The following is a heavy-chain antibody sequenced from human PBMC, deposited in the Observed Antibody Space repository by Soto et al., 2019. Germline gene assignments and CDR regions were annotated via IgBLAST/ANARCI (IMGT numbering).Heavy chain of an antibody. CDR1: GFTFSNAW. CDR2: IKSKTDGGTT. J-gene: IGHJ4*02. D-gene: IGHD1-1*01. Sequence: EVQLVESGGGLVKPGGSLRLSCAASGFTFSNAWMSWVRQAPGKGLEWVGRIKSKTDGGTTDYAAPVKGRFTISRDDSKNTLYLQMNSLKTEDTAVYYCTTEGQLERFESVDYWGQGTLVTVSS. V-gene: IGHV3-15*01. CDR3: TTEGQLERFESVDY.